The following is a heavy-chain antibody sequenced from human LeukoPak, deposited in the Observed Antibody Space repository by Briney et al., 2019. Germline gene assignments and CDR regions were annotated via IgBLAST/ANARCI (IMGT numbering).Heavy chain of an antibody. CDR1: GGSISSSSYY. CDR3: ARDLTYYDSSGYYYVGHYYLYKDV. CDR2: IYYSGST. Sequence: SETLSLTCTVSGGSISSSSYYWGWIRQPPGKGLEWIGSIYYSGSTYYNPSLKSRVTISVDTSKNQFSLKLSSVTAADTAVYYCARDLTYYDSSGYYYVGHYYLYKDVWGKGTTVTISS. J-gene: IGHJ6*03. D-gene: IGHD3-22*01. V-gene: IGHV4-39*07.